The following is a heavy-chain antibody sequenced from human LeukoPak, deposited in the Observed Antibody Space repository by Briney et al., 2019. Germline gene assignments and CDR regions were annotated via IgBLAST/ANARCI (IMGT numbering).Heavy chain of an antibody. D-gene: IGHD1-26*01. CDR3: AKGSGWEASYFYYYMDV. CDR2: IRYDGSSK. V-gene: IGHV3-30*02. Sequence: GGSLRLSCAASGFTFNSYGIHWVRQAPGKGLEWVAFIRYDGSSKYYVDSVKGRFTISRDNSKNTLYLQMNSLRAEDTAVYFCAKGSGWEASYFYYYMDVWGKGTTVIISS. J-gene: IGHJ6*03. CDR1: GFTFNSYG.